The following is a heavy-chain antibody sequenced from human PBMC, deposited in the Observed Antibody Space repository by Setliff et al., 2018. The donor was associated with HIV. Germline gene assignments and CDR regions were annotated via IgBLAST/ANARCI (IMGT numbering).Heavy chain of an antibody. J-gene: IGHJ4*02. Sequence: GGSLRLSCTASGFTFSTSAMTWVRQAPGKGLEWVSSISGSGGSIIHYADSVRGRFTISRDDARKSVFLQMDSLRAEDTAMYYCSRWPFDYWGQGALVTVSS. CDR1: GFTFSTSA. CDR3: SRWPFDY. D-gene: IGHD2-15*01. V-gene: IGHV3-23*01. CDR2: ISGSGGSII.